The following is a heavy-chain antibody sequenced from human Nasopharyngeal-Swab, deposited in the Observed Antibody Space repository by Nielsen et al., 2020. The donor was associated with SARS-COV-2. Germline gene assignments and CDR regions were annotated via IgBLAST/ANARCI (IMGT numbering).Heavy chain of an antibody. D-gene: IGHD3-3*01. J-gene: IGHJ4*02. V-gene: IGHV4-39*02. Sequence: GSLRLSCTVSGGSITSSRHRWGWIRQPPGEGLQWIGQILVNRYTEYHPSVRGRITVYADTSENYFSLRLSSVTAADTAVYYCARLDPFGSEDKWGQGTLVTVSS. CDR1: GGSITSSRHR. CDR2: ILVNRYT. CDR3: ARLDPFGSEDK.